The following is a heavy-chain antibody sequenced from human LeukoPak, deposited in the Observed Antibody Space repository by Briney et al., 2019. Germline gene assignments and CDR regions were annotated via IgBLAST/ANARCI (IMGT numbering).Heavy chain of an antibody. D-gene: IGHD6-13*01. J-gene: IGHJ5*02. V-gene: IGHV6-1*01. CDR3: ARVVAAAGSPGTPFDP. CDR2: IYYRSKWYN. Sequence: QTPSLTCALSRDSVSSNSAAWSCIRQSPSRGLEWLGRIYYRSKWYNDHAVSVKSRITINPDTSKNQFSLQLNSVTPEDTAGYYCARVVAAAGSPGTPFDPWGQRTLVTVSS. CDR1: RDSVSSNSAA.